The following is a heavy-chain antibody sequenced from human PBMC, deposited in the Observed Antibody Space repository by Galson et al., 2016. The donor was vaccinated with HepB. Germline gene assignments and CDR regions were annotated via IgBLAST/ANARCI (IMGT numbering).Heavy chain of an antibody. V-gene: IGHV3-30*03. Sequence: SLRLSCAASGFSFHNYGMHWVRQAPGKGLEWLAVISHDGTVVYYADALKGRFTISRDNAKNALYLQMNSLRVVDTAVYYCARTITGTPWHHYYYGMDVWGQGATVSVSS. D-gene: IGHD1-20*01. CDR3: ARTITGTPWHHYYYGMDV. CDR1: GFSFHNYG. J-gene: IGHJ6*02. CDR2: ISHDGTVV.